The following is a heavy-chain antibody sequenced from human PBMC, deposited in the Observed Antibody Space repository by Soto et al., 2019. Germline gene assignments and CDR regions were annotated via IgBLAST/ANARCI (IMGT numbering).Heavy chain of an antibody. CDR2: INPSGGST. V-gene: IGHV1-46*03. CDR3: ARSVTADY. D-gene: IGHD4-4*01. CDR1: GYTFTSDY. Sequence: EASVKVSCKASGYTFTSDYINWVRQAPGQGLEWMGIINPSGGSTSYAQKFQGRVTMTGDTSTSTVYMELTSLRSDDTAVYYCARSVTADYWGQGTLVTVSS. J-gene: IGHJ4*02.